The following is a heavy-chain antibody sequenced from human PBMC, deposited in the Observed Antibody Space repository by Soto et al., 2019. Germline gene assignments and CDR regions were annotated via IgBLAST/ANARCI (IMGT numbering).Heavy chain of an antibody. Sequence: GEYLKISCKGSGYSFTSYWTSWVRQMPGKGLEWMGRIDPSDSYTNYSPSFQGHVTISADKSISTAYLQWSSLKASDTAMYYCARNRDIVVVPAAPGAWFDPWGQGTLVTVSS. J-gene: IGHJ5*02. CDR1: GYSFTSYW. V-gene: IGHV5-10-1*01. D-gene: IGHD2-2*01. CDR2: IDPSDSYT. CDR3: ARNRDIVVVPAAPGAWFDP.